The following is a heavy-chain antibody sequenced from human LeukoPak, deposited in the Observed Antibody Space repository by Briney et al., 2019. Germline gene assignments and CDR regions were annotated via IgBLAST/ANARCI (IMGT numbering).Heavy chain of an antibody. V-gene: IGHV4-34*01. D-gene: IGHD1-26*01. Sequence: PSETLSLTCAVYGGSFSGYYWSWIRQPPGKGLEWIGEINHSGSTNYNPSLKSRVTISVDTSKNQFSLKLSSVTAADTAVYYCARFRGSYYIKNIDYWGQGTLVTVSS. CDR3: ARFRGSYYIKNIDY. J-gene: IGHJ4*02. CDR1: GGSFSGYY. CDR2: INHSGST.